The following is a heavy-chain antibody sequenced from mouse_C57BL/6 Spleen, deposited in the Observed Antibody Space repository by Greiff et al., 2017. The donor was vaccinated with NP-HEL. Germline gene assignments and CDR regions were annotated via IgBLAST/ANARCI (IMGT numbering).Heavy chain of an antibody. CDR3: ARKGGYYGSSYGNYAMDY. V-gene: IGHV1-64*01. CDR2: IHPNSGST. J-gene: IGHJ4*01. CDR1: GYTFTSYW. Sequence: VQLQQPGAELVKPGASVKLSCKASGYTFTSYWMHWVKQRPGQGLEWIGMIHPNSGSTNYNEKFKSKATLTVDKSSSTAYMRLSSLTSEDSAVYYCARKGGYYGSSYGNYAMDYWGQGTSVTVSS. D-gene: IGHD1-1*01.